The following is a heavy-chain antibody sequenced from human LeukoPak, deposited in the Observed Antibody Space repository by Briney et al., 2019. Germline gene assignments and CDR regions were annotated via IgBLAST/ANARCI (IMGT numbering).Heavy chain of an antibody. Sequence: GGSLRLSCAASGFTSSSYAMHWVRQAPGKGLEWVAVISYDGSNKYYADSVKGRFTISRDNSKNTLYLQMNSLRAEDTAVYYCARDRGIRRAAADPSDAFDIWGQGTMVTVSS. V-gene: IGHV3-30-3*01. CDR1: GFTSSSYA. D-gene: IGHD6-13*01. CDR3: ARDRGIRRAAADPSDAFDI. J-gene: IGHJ3*02. CDR2: ISYDGSNK.